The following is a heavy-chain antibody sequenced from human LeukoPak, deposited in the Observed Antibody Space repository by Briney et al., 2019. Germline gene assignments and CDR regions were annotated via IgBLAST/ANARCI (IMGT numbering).Heavy chain of an antibody. Sequence: ASVKLSCTASGYTFTNYGISWVRQAPGKGLEWMGWISAYNGNTNYAQKLKGRVTMTTDNSTNTAYMELSSLRSNDTAVYYCARDVSGWFDPWGQGTLVTVSS. J-gene: IGHJ5*02. CDR2: ISAYNGNT. V-gene: IGHV1-18*01. CDR3: ARDVSGWFDP. D-gene: IGHD2-8*01. CDR1: GYTFTNYG.